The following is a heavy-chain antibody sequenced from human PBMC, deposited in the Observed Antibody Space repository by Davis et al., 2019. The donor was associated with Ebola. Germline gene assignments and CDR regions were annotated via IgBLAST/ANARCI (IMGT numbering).Heavy chain of an antibody. J-gene: IGHJ6*04. CDR2: IYSGGTT. Sequence: PGGSLRLSCAASGFTVSDNYMNWVRQAPGKGLEWVSIIYSGGTTYYAESVKGRFSISRDHSMNTIYLHMDSLRGDDTAVYYCAKSGRSFGVVKYHYGMDVWGKGTTVTVSS. CDR3: AKSGRSFGVVKYHYGMDV. CDR1: GFTVSDNY. V-gene: IGHV3-53*01. D-gene: IGHD3-3*01.